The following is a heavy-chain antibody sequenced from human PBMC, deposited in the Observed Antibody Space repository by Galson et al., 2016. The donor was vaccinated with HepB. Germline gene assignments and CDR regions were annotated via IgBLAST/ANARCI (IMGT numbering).Heavy chain of an antibody. J-gene: IGHJ4*02. Sequence: SLRLSCAASGLSFSDLWMHWVRHAPGKGLVWVSRVRGDGNFIVYADSVKGRFTTSRDNAKNTLYLQMNSLRTEDTAVYYCAYSDYFDYWGQGSLVTVSS. CDR3: AYSDYFDY. CDR1: GLSFSDLW. D-gene: IGHD2-15*01. CDR2: VRGDGNFI. V-gene: IGHV3-74*01.